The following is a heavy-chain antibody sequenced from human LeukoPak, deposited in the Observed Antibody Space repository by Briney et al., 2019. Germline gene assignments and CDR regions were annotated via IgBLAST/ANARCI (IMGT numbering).Heavy chain of an antibody. CDR3: AKSRWGYCSSTPYY. V-gene: IGHV3-23*01. CDR2: ISGSGGST. CDR1: GFTFSSYA. D-gene: IGHD2-2*01. J-gene: IGHJ4*02. Sequence: GGSLRLSCAASGFTFSSYAMSWVRQAPGKGLEWVSAISGSGGSTYYADSVKGRFTISRDNSKDTLYLQMNSLRAEDTAVYYCAKSRWGYCSSTPYYWGQGTLVTVSS.